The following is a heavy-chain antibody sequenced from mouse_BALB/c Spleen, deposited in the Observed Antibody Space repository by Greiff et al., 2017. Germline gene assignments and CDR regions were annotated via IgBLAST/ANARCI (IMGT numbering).Heavy chain of an antibody. Sequence: EVMLVESGGGLVQPGGSLKLSCAASGFTFSSYGMSWVRQTPDKRLELVATINSNGGSTYYPDSVKGRFTISRDNAKNTLYLQMSSLKSEDTAMYYCARDQRGLRGWFAYWGQGTLVTVSA. D-gene: IGHD2-4*01. V-gene: IGHV5-6-3*01. J-gene: IGHJ3*01. CDR2: INSNGGST. CDR1: GFTFSSYG. CDR3: ARDQRGLRGWFAY.